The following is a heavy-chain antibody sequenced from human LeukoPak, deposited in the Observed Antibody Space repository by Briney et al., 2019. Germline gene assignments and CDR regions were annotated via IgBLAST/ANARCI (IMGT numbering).Heavy chain of an antibody. Sequence: SETLSLTCAVYGGSFSGYYWSWIRQPPGKGLEWIGEINHSGSTNYNPPLKGRVTISVDTSKNQFSLKLSSVTAADTAVYYCARDGGDGYKANWFDTWGQGTLVTVSS. J-gene: IGHJ5*02. V-gene: IGHV4-34*01. CDR2: INHSGST. CDR1: GGSFSGYY. D-gene: IGHD5-24*01. CDR3: ARDGGDGYKANWFDT.